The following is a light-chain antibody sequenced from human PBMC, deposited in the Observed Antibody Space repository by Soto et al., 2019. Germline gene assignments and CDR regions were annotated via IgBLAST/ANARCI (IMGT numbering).Light chain of an antibody. CDR1: QGISSY. V-gene: IGKV1-9*01. CDR2: AAS. CDR3: QQLNSYPRVT. Sequence: DIQLTQSPSFLSASVGDRVTITCRASQGISSYLAWYQQKPGKAPKLLIYAASTLQSGVPSRFSGSGSGTEFTITINSLPPEDFAPYYCQQLNSYPRVTFGGGTKVEIK. J-gene: IGKJ4*01.